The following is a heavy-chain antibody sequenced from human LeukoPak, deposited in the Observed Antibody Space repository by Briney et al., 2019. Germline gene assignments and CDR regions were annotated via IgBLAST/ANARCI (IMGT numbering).Heavy chain of an antibody. D-gene: IGHD3-10*01. CDR3: ARAPDRSGSYYGGFDI. CDR1: GFTVSSSY. J-gene: IGHJ3*02. Sequence: PGGSLRLSCAAPGFTVSSSYMNWVRQAPGKGLEWVSVIYSGGSTYYADSVKGRFTISRDNSKNTLYLQMNSLRAEDTAVYYCARAPDRSGSYYGGFDIWGQGTMVTVSS. CDR2: IYSGGST. V-gene: IGHV3-53*01.